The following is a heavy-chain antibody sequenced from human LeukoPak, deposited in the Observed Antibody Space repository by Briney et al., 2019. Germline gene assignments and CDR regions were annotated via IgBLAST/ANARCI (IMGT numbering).Heavy chain of an antibody. CDR3: AREYCSGGSCPFDY. D-gene: IGHD2-15*01. V-gene: IGHV1-69*13. J-gene: IGHJ4*02. CDR1: GGTFSSYA. Sequence: SVKVSCKASGGTFSSYAISWVRQAPGQGLEWMGGIIPIFGTANYAQKFQGRVTITADESTSTAYMELSSLRSADTAVYYCAREYCSGGSCPFDYWGQGTLVTVSS. CDR2: IIPIFGTA.